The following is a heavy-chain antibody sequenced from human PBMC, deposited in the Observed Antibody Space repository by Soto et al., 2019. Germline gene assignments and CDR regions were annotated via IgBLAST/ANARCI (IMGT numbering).Heavy chain of an antibody. V-gene: IGHV1-69*13. D-gene: IGHD1-26*01. CDR2: IIPIFGTA. CDR3: ARFSRAAKTLVGATVDY. J-gene: IGHJ4*02. CDR1: GGTFSSYA. Sequence: SVKVSCKASGGTFSSYAISWVRQAPGQGLEWMGGIIPIFGTANYAQKFQGRVTITADESTSTAYMELSSLRSEDTAVYYCARFSRAAKTLVGATVDYWGQGTLVTVSS.